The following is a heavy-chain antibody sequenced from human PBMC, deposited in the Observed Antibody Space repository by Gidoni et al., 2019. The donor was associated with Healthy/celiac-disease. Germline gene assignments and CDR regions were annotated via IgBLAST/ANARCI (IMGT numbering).Heavy chain of an antibody. V-gene: IGHV4-31*03. CDR2: IYYSGST. CDR3: ARRPDPRASYYYYGMDV. J-gene: IGHJ6*02. CDR1: GGSISSGCYY. D-gene: IGHD6-6*01. Sequence: QVQLQESGPVLVKPSQTLSLTCTVSGGSISSGCYYWSWIRQHPGKGLEWIGYIYYSGSTYYNPSLKSRVTISVDTSKNQFSLKLSSVTAAETAVYYCARRPDPRASYYYYGMDVWGQGTTVTVSS.